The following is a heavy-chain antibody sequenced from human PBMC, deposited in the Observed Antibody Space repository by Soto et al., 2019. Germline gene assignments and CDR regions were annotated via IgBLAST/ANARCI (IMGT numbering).Heavy chain of an antibody. V-gene: IGHV3-53*01. CDR3: ATWHEREHAFDV. D-gene: IGHD1-1*01. CDR1: GLTISGKKY. CDR2: LYDVDGS. J-gene: IGHJ3*01. Sequence: DVQLVESGGGLIQPGESLRLSCAAFGLTISGKKYVAWVHQAPGKGLEWVSALYDVDGSFYADSVTGLFTASSDSSKTTVYLQMNDLRHDDTAVYYCATWHEREHAFDVWGQGTTVTISS.